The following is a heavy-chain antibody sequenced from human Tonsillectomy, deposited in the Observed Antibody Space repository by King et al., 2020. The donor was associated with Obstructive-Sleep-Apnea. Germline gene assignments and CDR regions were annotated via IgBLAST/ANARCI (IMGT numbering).Heavy chain of an antibody. V-gene: IGHV4-59*01. CDR3: ARDRVGRDGYNRFDY. CDR1: GGSINSYY. J-gene: IGHJ4*02. D-gene: IGHD5-24*01. CDR2: ISYSGST. Sequence: QLQESGPGLVKPSETLSLTCTVSGGSINSYYWSWIRRTPGKGLEWIGYISYSGSTNYNPSLKSRVTLSVDTSKNQFSLKLSPVTAADTAVYYCARDRVGRDGYNRFDYWGQGTLVTVSS.